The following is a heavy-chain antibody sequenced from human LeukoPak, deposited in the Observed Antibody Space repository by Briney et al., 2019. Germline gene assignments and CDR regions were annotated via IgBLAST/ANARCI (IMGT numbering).Heavy chain of an antibody. CDR2: IYTSGST. J-gene: IGHJ2*01. CDR1: GGSISSYY. D-gene: IGHD2-2*01. V-gene: IGHV4-4*09. Sequence: SETLSLTCTVSGGSISSYYWSWIRQPPGKGLEWIGYIYTSGSTNYNPSLKSRVTISVDTSKNQFSLKLSSVTAAVTAVYYCARRGVVVPAASPYWYFDLWGRGTLVTVSS. CDR3: ARRGVVVPAASPYWYFDL.